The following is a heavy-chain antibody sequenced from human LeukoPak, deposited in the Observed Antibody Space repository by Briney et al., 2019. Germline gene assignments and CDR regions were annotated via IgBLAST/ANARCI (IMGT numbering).Heavy chain of an antibody. CDR2: VNGDGTST. J-gene: IGHJ4*02. V-gene: IGHV3-74*01. Sequence: GGSLRLSCATSGFTFSSYWMHWVRQVPGKGLVWVSRVNGDGTSTSYADSVQGRFTISRDNAKNTLYLYMNSLRGDDTAIYFCVRSCSSGSCYGYKDYWGQGTLDTVSS. CDR3: VRSCSSGSCYGYKDY. D-gene: IGHD2-2*01. CDR1: GFTFSSYW.